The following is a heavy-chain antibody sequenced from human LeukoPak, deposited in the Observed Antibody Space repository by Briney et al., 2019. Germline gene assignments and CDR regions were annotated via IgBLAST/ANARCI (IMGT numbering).Heavy chain of an antibody. CDR2: IYYSGST. J-gene: IGHJ5*02. CDR3: ARQVAPSSWYGGGWFDP. D-gene: IGHD6-13*01. CDR1: GGSISSSSYY. V-gene: IGHV4-39*01. Sequence: SETLSLTCTVSGGSISSSSYYWGWIRQPPGKGLEWIGSIYYSGSTYYNPSLKSRVTISVDTSKNQFSLKLSSVTAADTAVYYCARQVAPSSWYGGGWFDPWGQGTLVTVSS.